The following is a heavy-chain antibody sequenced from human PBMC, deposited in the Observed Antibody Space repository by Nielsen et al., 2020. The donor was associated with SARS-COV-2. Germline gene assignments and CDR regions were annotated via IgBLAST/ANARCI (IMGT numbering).Heavy chain of an antibody. V-gene: IGHV3-30*18. D-gene: IGHD5-18*01. CDR2: ISFDGSNK. CDR3: AKDPGYSYGHFDY. CDR1: GFTFTRFG. Sequence: GESLKISCAASGFTFTRFGMHWVRQAPGKGLEWVAVISFDGSNKYYADSVKGRFTISRDNSNNMMYLQMNSLRPDDSAVYYCAKDPGYSYGHFDYWGQGTLVTVSS. J-gene: IGHJ4*02.